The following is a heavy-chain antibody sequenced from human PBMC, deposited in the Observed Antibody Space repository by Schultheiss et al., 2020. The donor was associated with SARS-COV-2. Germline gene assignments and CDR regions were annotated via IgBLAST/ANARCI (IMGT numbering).Heavy chain of an antibody. CDR1: GGSISSYY. V-gene: IGHV4-59*08. D-gene: IGHD2-2*01. J-gene: IGHJ6*03. CDR3: ARHCSSTSCYYYYMDV. Sequence: SQTLSLTCTVSGGSISSYYWSWIRQPPGKGLEWIGYIYYSGSTNYNPSLKSRVTISVDKSKNQFSLKLSSVTAADTAVYYCARHCSSTSCYYYYMDVWGKGTTVTVSS. CDR2: IYYSGST.